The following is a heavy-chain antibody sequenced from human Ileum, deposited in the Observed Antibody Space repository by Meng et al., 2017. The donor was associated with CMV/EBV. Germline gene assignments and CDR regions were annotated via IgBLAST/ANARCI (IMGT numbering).Heavy chain of an antibody. CDR1: GGSISGSGYF. CDR2: IYYNGSS. CDR3: ARDGVVRFLED. V-gene: IGHV4-39*02. Sequence: GSLRLSCTVSGGSISGSGYFWGWIRQPPGKGLDWIGNIYYNGSSYYNPSLKSRVTISVDTSKNQFSLSLSSVTAADTAVYYCARDGVVRFLEDWGQGTLVTVSS. J-gene: IGHJ4*02. D-gene: IGHD3-3*01.